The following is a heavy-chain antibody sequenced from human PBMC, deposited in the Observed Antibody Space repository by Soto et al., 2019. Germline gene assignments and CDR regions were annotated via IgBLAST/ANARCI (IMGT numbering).Heavy chain of an antibody. V-gene: IGHV3-30-3*01. D-gene: IGHD2-15*01. J-gene: IGHJ6*02. CDR2: ISYDGSNK. Sequence: GGSLRLSCAASGFTFSSYAMHWVRQAPCKGLEWVAVISYDGSNKYYADSVKGRFTISRDNSKNTLYLQMNSLRAEDTAVYYCARDPSPKLYSYYYYGMDVWGQGTTVTVSS. CDR3: ARDPSPKLYSYYYYGMDV. CDR1: GFTFSSYA.